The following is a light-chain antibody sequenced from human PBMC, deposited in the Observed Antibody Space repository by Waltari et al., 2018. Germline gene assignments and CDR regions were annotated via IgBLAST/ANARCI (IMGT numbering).Light chain of an antibody. CDR3: GTWDTSLTAHV. CDR2: NTY. J-gene: IGLJ1*01. V-gene: IGLV1-51*01. Sequence: QSVLTQPPSVSATPGQKVPISCSGSSSNIGHEYAFCYQQVPGTAPKLLIYNTYQRPSGIPDRFSGSKSGTSATLDITGLQTTDEAHYYCGTWDTSLTAHVFGTGTEVTVL. CDR1: SSNIGHEY.